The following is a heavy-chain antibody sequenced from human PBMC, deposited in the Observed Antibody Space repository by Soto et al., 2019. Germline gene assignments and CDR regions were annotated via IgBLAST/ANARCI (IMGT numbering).Heavy chain of an antibody. J-gene: IGHJ4*02. V-gene: IGHV1-2*04. CDR2: INPNSGGT. D-gene: IGHD6-6*01. CDR1: GYTFTGNS. CDR3: ARGLYSSSPIPFDY. Sequence: SVKVSCTDSGYTFTGNSMHWVRQAPGQGLEWMGWINPNSGGTNYAQKFQGWVTMTRDTSISTAYMELSRLRSDDTAVYFCARGLYSSSPIPFDYWGQGTLVTVSS.